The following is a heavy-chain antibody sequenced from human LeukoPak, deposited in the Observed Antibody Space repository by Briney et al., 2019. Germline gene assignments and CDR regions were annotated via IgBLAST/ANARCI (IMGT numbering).Heavy chain of an antibody. D-gene: IGHD3-10*01. J-gene: IGHJ4*02. V-gene: IGHV3-53*01. CDR3: ARGGENYYGSGSHDY. CDR2: IYSGGNT. Sequence: PGGSLRLSRAASGLTVSSNCMSWVRQAPGKGLEWVSFIYSGGNTYYADSVKGRFTISRDNSKNTFHLQMNSLRAEDTAVYYCARGGENYYGSGSHDYWGQGTLVTVSS. CDR1: GLTVSSNC.